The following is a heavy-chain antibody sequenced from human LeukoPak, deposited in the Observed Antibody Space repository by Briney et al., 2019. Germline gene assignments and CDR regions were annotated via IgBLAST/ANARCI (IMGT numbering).Heavy chain of an antibody. J-gene: IGHJ4*02. CDR1: GFTFSSYA. D-gene: IGHD5-24*01. CDR2: ISYDGSNK. CDR3: ARGDGYNPFDY. V-gene: IGHV3-30-3*01. Sequence: PGGSLRLSCAASGFTFSSYAMHWVRQAPGKGLEWVAVISYDGSNKYYADSVKGRFTISRDNSKNTLYLQMNSLRAEDTAVYYCARGDGYNPFDYWGQGTLVTVSS.